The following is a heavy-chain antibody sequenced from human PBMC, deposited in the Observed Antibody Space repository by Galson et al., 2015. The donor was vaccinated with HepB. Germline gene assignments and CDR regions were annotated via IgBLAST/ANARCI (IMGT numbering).Heavy chain of an antibody. Sequence: SVKVSCKVSGHTLNDLFLHWVRQAPGKGLEWMGGYDPKSGSWIYAEKFDGRVTMTEDRSAATASMHLNALESEDSAVYYCSIVDPPHYYGSERDFYGRTFWGKGTTVTVSS. CDR1: GHTLNDLF. D-gene: IGHD3-10*01. CDR2: YDPKSGSW. V-gene: IGHV1-24*01. J-gene: IGHJ6*04. CDR3: SIVDPPHYYGSERDFYGRTF.